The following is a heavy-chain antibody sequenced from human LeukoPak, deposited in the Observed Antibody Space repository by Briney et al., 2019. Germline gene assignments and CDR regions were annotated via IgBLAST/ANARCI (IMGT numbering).Heavy chain of an antibody. CDR3: AKLAVQDYYGSGSSFDY. CDR2: ISGSGGST. V-gene: IGHV3-23*01. Sequence: GGSLRLSCAASGFTFSSYAMSWVRQAPGKGLEWVSAISGSGGSTYYADSVKGRFTTSRDNSKNTLYLQMNSLRAEDTAVYYCAKLAVQDYYGSGSSFDYWGQGTLVTVSS. J-gene: IGHJ4*02. CDR1: GFTFSSYA. D-gene: IGHD3-10*01.